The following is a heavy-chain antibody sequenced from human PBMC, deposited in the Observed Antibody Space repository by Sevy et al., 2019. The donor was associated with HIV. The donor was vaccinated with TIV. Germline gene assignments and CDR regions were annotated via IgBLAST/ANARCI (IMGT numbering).Heavy chain of an antibody. CDR1: GFTFSSYD. D-gene: IGHD2-8*01. CDR3: TRNGGAFDNGFDP. J-gene: IGHJ5*02. V-gene: IGHV3-48*03. CDR2: ISSSGSSI. Sequence: GGSLRLSCTASGFTFSSYDMNWVRQAPGKGLEWVSKISSSGSSIYYADSVKGRFTISGDNAKNSLNLQMNGLRAEDTAVYYCTRNGGAFDNGFDPWGQGTLVTVSS.